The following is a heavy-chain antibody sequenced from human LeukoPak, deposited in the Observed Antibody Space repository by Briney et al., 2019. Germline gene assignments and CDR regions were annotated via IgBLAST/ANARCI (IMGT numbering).Heavy chain of an antibody. D-gene: IGHD6-13*01. Sequence: GGSLRLSCAASGFTFSSYSMNWVRQAPGKGLEWVSYISSSSSTIYYADSVEGRFTISRDNAKNSLYLQMNSLRAEDTAVYYCARGIRAVRTSAVDYWGQGTLVTVSS. J-gene: IGHJ4*02. CDR2: ISSSSSTI. CDR1: GFTFSSYS. V-gene: IGHV3-48*01. CDR3: ARGIRAVRTSAVDY.